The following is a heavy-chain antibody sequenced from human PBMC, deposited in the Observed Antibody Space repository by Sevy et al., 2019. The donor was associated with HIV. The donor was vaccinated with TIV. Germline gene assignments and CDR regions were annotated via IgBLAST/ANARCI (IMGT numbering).Heavy chain of an antibody. CDR2: ISTINNYI. J-gene: IGHJ6*02. Sequence: GGSLRLSCAASGFTFSSYSMNWVRQAPGKGLEWVSSISTINNYIYYADSMKGRFTISSDNAKNSLFLQMNSLRAEDTAVYYCARMGGLTDNGMDVWGQGTTVTDSS. V-gene: IGHV3-21*01. CDR1: GFTFSSYS. CDR3: ARMGGLTDNGMDV. D-gene: IGHD6-25*01.